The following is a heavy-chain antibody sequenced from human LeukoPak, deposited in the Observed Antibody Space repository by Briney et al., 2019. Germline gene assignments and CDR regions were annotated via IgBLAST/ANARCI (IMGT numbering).Heavy chain of an antibody. CDR3: ARGLSDYYGSGSAIDY. Sequence: GGSLRLSCAASGFTFSSYAMSWVRQAPGKGLEWVSVNYSGGSTYYADSVKGRFTISRDNSKNTLYLQMNSLRAEDTAVYYCARGLSDYYGSGSAIDYWGQGTLVTVSS. J-gene: IGHJ4*02. V-gene: IGHV3-53*01. CDR2: NYSGGST. D-gene: IGHD3-10*01. CDR1: GFTFSSYA.